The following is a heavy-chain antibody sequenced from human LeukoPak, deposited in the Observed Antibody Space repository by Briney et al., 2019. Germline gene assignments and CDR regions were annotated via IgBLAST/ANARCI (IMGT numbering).Heavy chain of an antibody. V-gene: IGHV3-74*01. Sequence: GGSLRLSCAASGFTFSSYWMHWVRQAPGKGLVWVSRINSDGGTTTYADSVKGRFTISRDNTKSTLYLQMNSLRIEDTAVYYCAISRYSGTSLDYWGQGSLVTVPS. CDR1: GFTFSSYW. CDR2: INSDGGTT. J-gene: IGHJ4*02. CDR3: AISRYSGTSLDY. D-gene: IGHD1-26*01.